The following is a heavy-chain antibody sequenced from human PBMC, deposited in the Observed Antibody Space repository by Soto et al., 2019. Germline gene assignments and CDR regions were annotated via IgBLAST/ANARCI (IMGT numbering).Heavy chain of an antibody. CDR2: IYYSGST. CDR1: GGSISSSSYY. J-gene: IGHJ6*02. D-gene: IGHD6-19*01. V-gene: IGHV4-39*01. Sequence: SETLSLTCTVSGGSISSSSYYWGWIRQPPGKGLEWIGSIYYSGSTYYNPSLKSRVTISVDTSKNQFSLKLSSVTAADTAVYYCARDFSSGWYRDYYYYYGMDVWGQGTTVTVSS. CDR3: ARDFSSGWYRDYYYYYGMDV.